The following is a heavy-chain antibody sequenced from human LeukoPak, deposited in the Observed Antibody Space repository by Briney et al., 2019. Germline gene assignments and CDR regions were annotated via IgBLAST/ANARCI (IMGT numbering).Heavy chain of an antibody. CDR1: GYTLTELS. V-gene: IGHV1-24*01. CDR2: FDPEDGET. J-gene: IGHJ6*02. Sequence: ASVKVSCKVSGYTLTELSMHWVRQAPGKGLEWMGGFDPEDGETIYAQKFQGRVTTTEDTSTGTAYMELSSLRSEDTAVYYCATAPYYYYGMDVWGQGTTVTVSS. CDR3: ATAPYYYYGMDV.